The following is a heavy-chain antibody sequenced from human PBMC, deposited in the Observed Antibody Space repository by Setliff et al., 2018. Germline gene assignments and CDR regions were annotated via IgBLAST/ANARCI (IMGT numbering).Heavy chain of an antibody. CDR2: IYYSGST. V-gene: IGHV4-39*07. Sequence: PSETLSLTCTVSGGSISSSSYYWGWIRQPPGKGLEWIGSIYYSGSTYYNPSLKSRVTISVDTSKNQFSLKLSSVTAADTAVYYCARDKRQYNFWSGYYGSWGNCFDYWGQGTLVTVSS. J-gene: IGHJ4*02. CDR3: ARDKRQYNFWSGYYGSWGNCFDY. CDR1: GGSISSSSYY. D-gene: IGHD3-3*01.